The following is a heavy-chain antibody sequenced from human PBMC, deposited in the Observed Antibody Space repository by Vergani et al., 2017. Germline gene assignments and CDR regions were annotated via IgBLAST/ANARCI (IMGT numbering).Heavy chain of an antibody. J-gene: IGHJ5*02. D-gene: IGHD2-2*01. CDR3: ARDLSAVPDVNWFDP. CDR2: INPNSGGT. CDR1: GYTFSDYY. Sequence: QVHLVQSGAEVKKPGTSVKVSCKASGYTFSDYYMHWVRQAPGQGLEWMGWINPNSGGTNYAQKFQGRVPMTRDTSISTAYMELSRLRSDDTAVYYCARDLSAVPDVNWFDPWCQGTLVTVSS. V-gene: IGHV1-2*02.